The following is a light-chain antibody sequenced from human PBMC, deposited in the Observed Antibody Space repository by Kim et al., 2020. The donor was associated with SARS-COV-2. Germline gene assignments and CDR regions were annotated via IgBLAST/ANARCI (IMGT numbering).Light chain of an antibody. Sequence: PGERATLSCKASQSVSSSYLAWYQQKPGQAPRLLIYGASSRATGIPDRFSGSGSGTDFTLTISRLEPEDFAVYYCQQYGSSPLLTFGGGSKVDIK. V-gene: IGKV3-20*01. J-gene: IGKJ4*01. CDR3: QQYGSSPLLT. CDR1: QSVSSSY. CDR2: GAS.